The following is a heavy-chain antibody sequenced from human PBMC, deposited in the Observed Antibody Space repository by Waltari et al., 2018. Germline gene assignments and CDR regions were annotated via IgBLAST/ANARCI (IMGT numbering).Heavy chain of an antibody. Sequence: QLQLQESGPGLVKPSETLSLTCTVSGYSISSGYYWGWIRQPPGKGLEWIGSIYHSGSTYYNPSLKSRVTISVDTSKNQFSLKLSSVTAADTAVYYCASSDSSGYHPDAFDIWGQGTMVTVSS. CDR1: GYSISSGYY. V-gene: IGHV4-38-2*02. D-gene: IGHD3-22*01. J-gene: IGHJ3*02. CDR3: ASSDSSGYHPDAFDI. CDR2: IYHSGST.